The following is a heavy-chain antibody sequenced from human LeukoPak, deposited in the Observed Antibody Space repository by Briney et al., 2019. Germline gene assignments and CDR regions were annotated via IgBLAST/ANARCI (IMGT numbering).Heavy chain of an antibody. CDR3: ASIAARPTYYYYYMDV. CDR1: GGSISSSSYY. D-gene: IGHD6-6*01. Sequence: PSETLSLTCTVSGGSISSSSYYWGWIRQPPGKGLEWIVSIYYSGSTYYNPSLKSRVTISVDTSKNQFSLKLSSVTAADTAVYYCASIAARPTYYYYYMDVWGKGTTVTVPS. J-gene: IGHJ6*03. V-gene: IGHV4-39*01. CDR2: IYYSGST.